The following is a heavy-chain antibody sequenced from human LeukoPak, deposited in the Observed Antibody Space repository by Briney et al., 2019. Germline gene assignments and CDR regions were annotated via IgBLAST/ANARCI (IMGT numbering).Heavy chain of an antibody. J-gene: IGHJ3*02. CDR3: ARSGSTRFAFDI. Sequence: GGSLRLSCAASGFTFSSYSMNGVRQAPGKGREGVSSIISSSSYIYYADSVKGRFPISRDNAKNSLYLQMNSLRAEDTAVYYCARSGSTRFAFDIWGQGTMVTVSS. CDR2: IISSSSYI. V-gene: IGHV3-21*01. CDR1: GFTFSSYS. D-gene: IGHD3-10*01.